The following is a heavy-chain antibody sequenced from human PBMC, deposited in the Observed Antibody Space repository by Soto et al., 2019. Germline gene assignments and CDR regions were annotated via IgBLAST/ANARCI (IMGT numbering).Heavy chain of an antibody. CDR1: GFTFSSYG. CDR2: IWYDGSNK. J-gene: IGHJ6*02. CDR3: ARGGMDVWGMDV. Sequence: QVQLVESGGGVVQPGRSLRLSCAASGFTFSSYGMHWVRQAPGKGLEWVAVIWYDGSNKYYADSVKGRFTISRDNSKNTLYLQMNGLRAEDTAVYYCARGGMDVWGMDVWGQGTTVTVSS. V-gene: IGHV3-33*01. D-gene: IGHD1-20*01.